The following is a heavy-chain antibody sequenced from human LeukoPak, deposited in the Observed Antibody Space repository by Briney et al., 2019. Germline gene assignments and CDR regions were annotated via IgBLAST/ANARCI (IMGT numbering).Heavy chain of an antibody. CDR1: GFTFSTYA. Sequence: GGSLRLSCATSGFTFSTYAMNWVRRAPGKGLEWVSAISNSGNTTYYADSVKGRFTISRDKSKNTLYLQMTSLRAEDTAVYYCAKEVPYTGDGTGYYYPRYFDYWGQGTLVTVSS. CDR3: AKEVPYTGDGTGYYYPRYFDY. D-gene: IGHD3-22*01. V-gene: IGHV3-23*01. CDR2: ISNSGNTT. J-gene: IGHJ4*02.